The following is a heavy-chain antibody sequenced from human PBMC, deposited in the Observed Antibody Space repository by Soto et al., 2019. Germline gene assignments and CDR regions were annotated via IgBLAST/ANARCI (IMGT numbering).Heavy chain of an antibody. CDR3: ARGDCVGGTCDSLAGSFYYCMDV. Sequence: EVQLVESGGGLVQPGGSLRLSCAASGFTFSNYWMYWVRQAPGKGLVWVSRINSDGSVSSYADSVKGRLPISRDNVKNPLYLQMDSLRAEDTAVYYCARGDCVGGTCDSLAGSFYYCMDVWGKGTTVTVFS. D-gene: IGHD2-15*01. V-gene: IGHV3-74*01. J-gene: IGHJ6*03. CDR2: INSDGSVS. CDR1: GFTFSNYW.